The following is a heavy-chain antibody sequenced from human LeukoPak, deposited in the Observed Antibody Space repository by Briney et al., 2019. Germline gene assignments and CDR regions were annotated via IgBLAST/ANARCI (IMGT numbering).Heavy chain of an antibody. J-gene: IGHJ4*02. CDR2: IYYSGST. D-gene: IGHD4-23*01. CDR1: GGSISSSSYY. Sequence: SETLSLTCTVSGGSISSSSYYWGWIRQPPGKGLEWIGSIYYSGSTYYNPSLKSRVTISVDTSKNQFSLKLSSVTAADTAVYYCAREKGGNLFDYWGQGTLVTVSS. V-gene: IGHV4-39*07. CDR3: AREKGGNLFDY.